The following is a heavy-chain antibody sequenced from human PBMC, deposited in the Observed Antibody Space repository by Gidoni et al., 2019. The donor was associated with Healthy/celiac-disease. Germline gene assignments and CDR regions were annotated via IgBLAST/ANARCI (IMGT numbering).Heavy chain of an antibody. CDR1: GFTVSSNY. CDR3: ARVFDGRDWYFQH. D-gene: IGHD2-21*01. V-gene: IGHV3-53*02. J-gene: IGHJ1*01. CDR2: IYSGGST. Sequence: EVQLVETGGGLIQPGGSLRLSCAASGFTVSSNYMSWVRQAPGKGLEWVSVIYSGGSTYYADSVKGRFTISRDNSKNTLYLQMNSLRAEDTAVYYCARVFDGRDWYFQHWGQGTLVTVSS.